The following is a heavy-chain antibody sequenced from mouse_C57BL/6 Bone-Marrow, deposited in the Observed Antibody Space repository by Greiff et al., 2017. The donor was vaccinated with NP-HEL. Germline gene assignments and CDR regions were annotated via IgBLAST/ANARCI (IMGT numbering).Heavy chain of an antibody. CDR2: ISYDGSN. Sequence: DVHLVESGPGLVKPSQSLSLPCSVPGYSITRGYYWTWIRQFPGNKLEWMGYISYDGSNNYNPSLKNRISITRDTSKNQFFLKWNSVTTEDTATYYCARAFAYWGQGTLVTVSA. CDR1: GYSITRGYY. V-gene: IGHV3-6*01. J-gene: IGHJ3*01. CDR3: ARAFAY.